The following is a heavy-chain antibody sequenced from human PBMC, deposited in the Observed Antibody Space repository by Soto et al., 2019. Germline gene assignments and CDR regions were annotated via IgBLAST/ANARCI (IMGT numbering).Heavy chain of an antibody. Sequence: SETLSLTCTVSGGSISSGDYYWSWIRQPPGKGLEWIGYIYYSGTTYYNPSLKSRVTISVDTSTNQFSLKVSSVTAADTAVYYCARALIQLWPHYYYGMDVWGQGTTVTVSS. CDR2: IYYSGTT. CDR3: ARALIQLWPHYYYGMDV. V-gene: IGHV4-30-4*01. CDR1: GGSISSGDYY. J-gene: IGHJ6*02. D-gene: IGHD5-18*01.